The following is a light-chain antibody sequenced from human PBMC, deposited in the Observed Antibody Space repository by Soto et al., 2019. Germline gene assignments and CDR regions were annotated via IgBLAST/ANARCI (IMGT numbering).Light chain of an antibody. J-gene: IGKJ1*01. CDR2: GAS. CDR3: QQYGRTSWT. V-gene: IGKV3-20*01. CDR1: QSVSTHF. Sequence: VLTPFPVTLCLSSGEVATLSCRASQSVSTHFFAWDQQKPGQAPRLLIYGASTRATGIPDRFSGRGSGTDFPLPIIRLGPEDFAVYYCQQYGRTSWTFGQETKVDIK.